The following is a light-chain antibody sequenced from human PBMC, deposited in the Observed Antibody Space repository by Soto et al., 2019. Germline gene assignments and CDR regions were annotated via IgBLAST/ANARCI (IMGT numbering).Light chain of an antibody. J-gene: IGKJ3*01. CDR1: QSISSW. V-gene: IGKV1-5*03. Sequence: DIPMTQSPSTLSASVGDRVTITCRASQSISSWLAWYQQKPGKAPKLLIYKSSSLETGVPSRFSGSGSGTEFTLTISSLQPDDFATYYCQQYNSYLFTFGPGTKVDFK. CDR3: QQYNSYLFT. CDR2: KSS.